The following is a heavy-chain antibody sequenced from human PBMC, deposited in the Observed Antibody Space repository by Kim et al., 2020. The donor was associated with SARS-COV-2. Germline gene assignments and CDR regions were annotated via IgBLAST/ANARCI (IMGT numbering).Heavy chain of an antibody. Sequence: SVKVSCKASGGTFSSYAISWVRQAPGQGLEWMGGIIPIFGTANYAQKFQGRVTITADESTSTAYMELSSLRSEDTAVYYCAEMTTATPWFDPWGQGTLVTVSS. CDR3: AEMTTATPWFDP. D-gene: IGHD4-17*01. V-gene: IGHV1-69*13. CDR1: GGTFSSYA. CDR2: IIPIFGTA. J-gene: IGHJ5*02.